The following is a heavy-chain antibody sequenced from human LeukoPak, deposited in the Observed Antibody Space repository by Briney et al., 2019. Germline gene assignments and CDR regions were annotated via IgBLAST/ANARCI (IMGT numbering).Heavy chain of an antibody. CDR3: ARHPHVWESSFDY. CDR1: GVSISSYY. Sequence: PSETLSLTCTVSGVSISSYYWSLIRQPPGXGRDGIGYIFYSGSTNYNPSLKSRVTISVDTSKNQFSLQLSSVTAADTAVYYCARHPHVWESSFDYWGQGTVVTVSS. D-gene: IGHD3-16*01. CDR2: IFYSGST. V-gene: IGHV4-59*08. J-gene: IGHJ4*02.